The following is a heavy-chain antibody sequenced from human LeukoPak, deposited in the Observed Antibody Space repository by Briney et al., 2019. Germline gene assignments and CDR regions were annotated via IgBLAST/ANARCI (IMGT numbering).Heavy chain of an antibody. Sequence: PSETLSLTCTVSGGSISSYYWSWIRQPPGKGLEWIGYIYYSGSTNYNPSLKSRVTISVDTSKNQFSLKLSSVTAADTAVYYCAGSITMVRGVIRDYWGQGTLVTVSS. J-gene: IGHJ4*02. CDR2: IYYSGST. D-gene: IGHD3-10*01. CDR1: GGSISSYY. CDR3: AGSITMVRGVIRDY. V-gene: IGHV4-59*08.